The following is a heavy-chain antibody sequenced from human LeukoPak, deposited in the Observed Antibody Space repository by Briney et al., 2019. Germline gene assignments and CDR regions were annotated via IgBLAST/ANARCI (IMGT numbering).Heavy chain of an antibody. J-gene: IGHJ4*02. CDR3: TTDIPIITYYYGSGSYY. CDR2: IKSKTDGGTT. D-gene: IGHD3-10*01. Sequence: GGSLRLSCAASGFTLSNAWMSWVRQAPGKGLEWVGRIKSKTDGGTTVYAAPVKGSFTISRDDSKNTLYLQMNSLKTEDTAVYYCTTDIPIITYYYGSGSYYWGQGTLVTVSS. CDR1: GFTLSNAW. V-gene: IGHV3-15*01.